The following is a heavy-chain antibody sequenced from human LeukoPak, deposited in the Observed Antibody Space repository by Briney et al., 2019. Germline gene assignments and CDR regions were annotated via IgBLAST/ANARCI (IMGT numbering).Heavy chain of an antibody. Sequence: PSETLSLTCAVYGGSFSGYYWSWIRQPPGKGLEWIGEINHSGSTNYNPSLKSRVTISVDTSKNQFSLKLSSVTAADTAVYYCARGRLLWFGELLMTRNWFDPWGQGTLVTVSS. CDR3: ARGRLLWFGELLMTRNWFDP. J-gene: IGHJ5*02. CDR1: GGSFSGYY. V-gene: IGHV4-34*01. D-gene: IGHD3-10*01. CDR2: INHSGST.